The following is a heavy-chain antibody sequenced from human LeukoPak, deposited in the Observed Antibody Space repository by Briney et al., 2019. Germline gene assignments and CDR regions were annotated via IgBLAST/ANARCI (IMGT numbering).Heavy chain of an antibody. CDR2: IYHSGST. CDR1: GYSISSGYY. CDR3: ARVSGIVGATTD. Sequence: SETLSLTCTVSGYSISSGYYWGWIRQPPGKGLEWIGEIYHSGSTNYNPSLKSRVTISVNKSKNQFSLKLSSVTAADTAVYYCARVSGIVGATTDWGQGTLVTVSS. V-gene: IGHV4-38-2*02. J-gene: IGHJ4*02. D-gene: IGHD1-26*01.